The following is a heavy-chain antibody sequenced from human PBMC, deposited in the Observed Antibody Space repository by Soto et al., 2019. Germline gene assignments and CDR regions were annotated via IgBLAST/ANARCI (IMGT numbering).Heavy chain of an antibody. Sequence: ASVKVSCKASGYTFTSYGISWVRQAPGQWLEWMGWISAYNGNTNYAQKLQGRVTMTTDTSTSTAYMELRSLRSDDTAVYYCARDSGYDSGDAFDIWGQGTMVTVSS. V-gene: IGHV1-18*01. CDR3: ARDSGYDSGDAFDI. CDR2: ISAYNGNT. CDR1: GYTFTSYG. D-gene: IGHD5-12*01. J-gene: IGHJ3*02.